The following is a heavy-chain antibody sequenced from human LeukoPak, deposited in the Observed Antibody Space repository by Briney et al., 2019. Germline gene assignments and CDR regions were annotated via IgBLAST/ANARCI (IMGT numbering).Heavy chain of an antibody. V-gene: IGHV4-59*01. D-gene: IGHD6-13*01. CDR2: IYYSGST. Sequence: SETPSLTCTVSGGSISSYYWSWIRQPPGKGLEWIGHIYYSGSTNYNPSLTSRVTVSVDTSKNQFSLKLSSVTAADTAVYYCARGYSSNWYSGFDPWGQGTLVTVSS. CDR1: GGSISSYY. CDR3: ARGYSSNWYSGFDP. J-gene: IGHJ5*02.